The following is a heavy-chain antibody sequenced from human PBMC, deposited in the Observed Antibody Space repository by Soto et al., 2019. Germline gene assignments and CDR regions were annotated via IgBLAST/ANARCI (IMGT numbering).Heavy chain of an antibody. V-gene: IGHV1-2*04. Sequence: ASVKVSCKASGYTFTGYYMHWVRQAPGQGLEWMGWINPNSGGTNYAQKFQGWVTMTRDTSISTAYMELSRLRSDDTAVYYCARGSKTIFGVVISDFDYWGQGTLVTVSS. J-gene: IGHJ4*02. CDR1: GYTFTGYY. CDR2: INPNSGGT. D-gene: IGHD3-3*01. CDR3: ARGSKTIFGVVISDFDY.